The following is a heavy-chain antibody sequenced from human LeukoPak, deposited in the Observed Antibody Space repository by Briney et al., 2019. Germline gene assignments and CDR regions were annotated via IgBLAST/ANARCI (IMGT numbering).Heavy chain of an antibody. CDR2: INPNSGGT. D-gene: IGHD3-9*01. V-gene: IGHV1-2*02. J-gene: IGHJ3*02. Sequence: ASVKVSCKASGYTFTGYYMHWVRQAPGQGLEWMGCINPNSGGTNYAQKFQGRVTMTRDTSISTAYMELSRLRSDDTAVYYCARGAVRYFDWLFPNDAFDIWGQGTMVTVSS. CDR1: GYTFTGYY. CDR3: ARGAVRYFDWLFPNDAFDI.